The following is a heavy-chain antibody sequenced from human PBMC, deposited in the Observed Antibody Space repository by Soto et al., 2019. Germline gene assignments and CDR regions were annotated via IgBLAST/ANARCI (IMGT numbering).Heavy chain of an antibody. V-gene: IGHV1-69*13. CDR1: GGTFSSCA. Sequence: SVKVCGEASGGTFSSCAMSWVRRAPGQGLEWMGGIIPIFGTANYAQKFQGRVTITADESTSTAYMELSSLRSEDTAVYYCATGSTIFGVVIMAHGMDVWGQGTTVTVSS. D-gene: IGHD3-3*01. CDR3: ATGSTIFGVVIMAHGMDV. J-gene: IGHJ6*02. CDR2: IIPIFGTA.